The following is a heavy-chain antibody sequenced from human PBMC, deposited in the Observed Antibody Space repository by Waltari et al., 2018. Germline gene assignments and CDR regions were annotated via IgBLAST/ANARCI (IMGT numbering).Heavy chain of an antibody. Sequence: QVQLVQSEAEVKKPGASVRVSCKASGYSFTRFHMYWVRQAPGKGLEWMGIINPIVGNTNYAQKFQGRMTLTRDTSTTTVYMQMSSLRSEDTAVYYCARDLRFVEQSTFPGGGDFWGPGTLVTVSS. CDR3: ARDLRFVEQSTFPGGGDF. CDR1: GYSFTRFH. CDR2: INPIVGNT. D-gene: IGHD3-3*01. J-gene: IGHJ4*02. V-gene: IGHV1-46*01.